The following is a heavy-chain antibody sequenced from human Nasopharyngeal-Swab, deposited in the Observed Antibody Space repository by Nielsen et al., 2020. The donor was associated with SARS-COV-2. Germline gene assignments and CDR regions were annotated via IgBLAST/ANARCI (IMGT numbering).Heavy chain of an antibody. Sequence: WVRQAPGQGLEWMGIINPSGDTASYAQKFQGRVTMTRDTSTSTVHMELSSLRSEDTAVYYCAREDIVGPLLDYWGQGTLVTVSS. D-gene: IGHD1-26*01. V-gene: IGHV1-46*01. CDR3: AREDIVGPLLDY. CDR2: INPSGDTA. J-gene: IGHJ4*02.